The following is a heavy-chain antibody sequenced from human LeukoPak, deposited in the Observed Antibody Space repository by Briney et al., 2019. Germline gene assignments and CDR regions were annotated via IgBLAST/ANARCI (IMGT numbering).Heavy chain of an antibody. J-gene: IGHJ5*02. Sequence: GGSLRLSCAASGFTFSDYSMNWVRQAPGKGLEWVSSISSGSSDIYYADSVKGRFTISRDNANNSLYLQMNSLRAEDTAVYYCASRRGVYLDWFDPWGQGTLVTVST. V-gene: IGHV3-21*01. CDR1: GFTFSDYS. CDR2: ISSGSSDI. CDR3: ASRRGVYLDWFDP. D-gene: IGHD3-10*01.